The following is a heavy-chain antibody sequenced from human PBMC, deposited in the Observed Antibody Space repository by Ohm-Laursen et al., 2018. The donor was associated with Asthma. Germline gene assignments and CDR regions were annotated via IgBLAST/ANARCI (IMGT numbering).Heavy chain of an antibody. CDR3: ARDLAGFSEQLSGMDV. CDR1: GGSISSGDYY. J-gene: IGHJ6*02. CDR2: IYYSGST. D-gene: IGHD6-13*01. Sequence: SQTLSLTCTVSGGSISSGDYYWSWIRQPPGKGLEWIGYIYYSGSTYYNPSLKSRVTISVDTSKNQFSLKLSSVTAADTAVYYCARDLAGFSEQLSGMDVWGQGTTVTVSS. V-gene: IGHV4-30-4*01.